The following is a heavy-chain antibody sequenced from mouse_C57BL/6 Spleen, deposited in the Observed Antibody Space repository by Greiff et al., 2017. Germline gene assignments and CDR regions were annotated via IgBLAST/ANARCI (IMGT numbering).Heavy chain of an antibody. CDR2: IDPSDSYT. CDR3: ARSGSSHPFAY. V-gene: IGHV1-69*01. J-gene: IGHJ3*01. CDR1: GYTFTSYW. D-gene: IGHD1-1*01. Sequence: QVQLQQPGTELVKPGASVKLSCKASGYTFTSYWMHWVKQRPGQGLEWIGEIDPSDSYTNYNQKVKGKSTLTVDKSSSTAYMQLSSLTSEDSAVYYCARSGSSHPFAYWGQGTLVTVSA.